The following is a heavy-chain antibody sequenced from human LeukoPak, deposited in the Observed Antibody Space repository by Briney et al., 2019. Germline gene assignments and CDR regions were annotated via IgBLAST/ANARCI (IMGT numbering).Heavy chain of an antibody. V-gene: IGHV3-23*01. D-gene: IGHD3-9*01. J-gene: IGHJ4*02. CDR3: ARALYYDILTGYNDFDY. CDR2: ISGSGGST. Sequence: GGSLRLSCAASGSTFSSYAMSWVRQAPGKGLEWVSAISGSGGSTYYADSVKGRFTISRDNSKNTLYLQMNSLRAEDTAVYYCARALYYDILTGYNDFDYWGQGTLVTVSS. CDR1: GSTFSSYA.